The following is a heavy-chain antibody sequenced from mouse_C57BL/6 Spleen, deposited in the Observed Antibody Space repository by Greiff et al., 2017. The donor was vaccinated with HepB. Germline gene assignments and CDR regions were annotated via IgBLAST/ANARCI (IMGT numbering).Heavy chain of an antibody. CDR2: ISSGGSYT. J-gene: IGHJ2*01. CDR1: GFTFSSYG. V-gene: IGHV5-6*01. Sequence: VQLKESGGDLVKPGGSLKLSCAASGFTFSSYGMSWVRQTPDKRLEWVATISSGGSYTYYPDSVKGRFTISRDNAKNTLYLQMSSLKSEDTAMYYCARDDYDGGYFDYWGQGTTLTVSS. D-gene: IGHD2-4*01. CDR3: ARDDYDGGYFDY.